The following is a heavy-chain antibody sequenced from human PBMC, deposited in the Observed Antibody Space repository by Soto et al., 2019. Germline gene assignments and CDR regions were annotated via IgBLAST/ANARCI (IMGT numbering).Heavy chain of an antibody. CDR2: IYYSGSN. D-gene: IGHD6-6*01. CDR3: ARTCVSSSIADPNFLDD. V-gene: IGHV4-31*03. CDR1: GCSISSGGYY. J-gene: IGHJ4*02. Sequence: QVQLQESGPGLVKPSQTLSLTCTVSGCSISSGGYYWSWIRQHPGKGREWSGYIYYSGSNYYNPCLKNRVTISVDTSKNQFSLKLSSVTAADTAVYYCARTCVSSSIADPNFLDDWGQGTLVTVSS.